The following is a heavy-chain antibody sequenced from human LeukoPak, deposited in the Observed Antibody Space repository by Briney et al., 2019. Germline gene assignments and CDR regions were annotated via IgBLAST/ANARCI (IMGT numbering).Heavy chain of an antibody. V-gene: IGHV3-48*03. CDR1: GFTFSSYE. CDR3: ARGGYSSSWYFAY. Sequence: PGGSLRLSCAASGFTFSSYETNWVRQAPGKGLEWVSYISSSGNTTHYADSVKGRFTISRDNAKNSLYLQMNSLRAEDTAVYYCARGGYSSSWYFAYWGQGTLVTVSS. CDR2: ISSSGNTT. J-gene: IGHJ4*02. D-gene: IGHD6-13*01.